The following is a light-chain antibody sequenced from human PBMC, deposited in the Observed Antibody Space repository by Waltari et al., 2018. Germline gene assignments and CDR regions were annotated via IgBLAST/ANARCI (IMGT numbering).Light chain of an antibody. CDR1: QGIRND. Sequence: AIQMTQSPSSLSASVGDTVTITCRASQGIRNDLGWYQQKLGKAPKLLIYAASNLKSGVPSRFSGSGSCTDFTLTISSLQPEDFATYYCLQDHNYPLAFGQGTRLEIK. CDR2: AAS. CDR3: LQDHNYPLA. V-gene: IGKV1-6*01. J-gene: IGKJ5*01.